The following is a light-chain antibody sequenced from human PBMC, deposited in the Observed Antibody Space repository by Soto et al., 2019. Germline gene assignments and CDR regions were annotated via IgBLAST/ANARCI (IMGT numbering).Light chain of an antibody. CDR3: LLTYTGTRI. V-gene: IGLV7-46*01. J-gene: IGLJ2*01. Sequence: QAVVTQEPSLTVSPGGTVTLTCGSSTGSVTSGHFPFWFQQRPDQAPRTLIYDTNNKQSWTPARFSGFLLGGKAALTLSGAQPEDEADYYCLLTYTGTRIFGGGTKLTVL. CDR1: TGSVTSGHF. CDR2: DTN.